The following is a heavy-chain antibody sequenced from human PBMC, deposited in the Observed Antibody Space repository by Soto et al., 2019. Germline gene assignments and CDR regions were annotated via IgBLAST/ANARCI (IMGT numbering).Heavy chain of an antibody. Sequence: GGSLRLSCAASGFTFSSYAMHWVRQAPGKGLEWVAVISYDGSNKYYADSVKGRFTISRDNSKNTLYLQMNSLRAEDTAVYYCARDLVGANWCDPWGQRTLVTVS. D-gene: IGHD1-26*01. CDR3: ARDLVGANWCDP. CDR1: GFTFSSYA. CDR2: ISYDGSNK. V-gene: IGHV3-30-3*01. J-gene: IGHJ5*02.